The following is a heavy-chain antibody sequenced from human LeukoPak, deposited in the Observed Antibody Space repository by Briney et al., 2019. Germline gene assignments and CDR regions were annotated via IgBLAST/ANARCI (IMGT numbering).Heavy chain of an antibody. CDR2: IYYSGST. J-gene: IGHJ4*02. V-gene: IGHV4-59*01. D-gene: IGHD3-9*01. CDR1: GGSISSYY. Sequence: SETLSLTCTVSGGSISSYYWSWIRQPPRKGLEWIGYIYYSGSTNYNTSLKSRVTISVDTSKNQFSLKLSSVTAADTAVYYCARVQESQIDYYFDYWGQGTLVTVSS. CDR3: ARVQESQIDYYFDY.